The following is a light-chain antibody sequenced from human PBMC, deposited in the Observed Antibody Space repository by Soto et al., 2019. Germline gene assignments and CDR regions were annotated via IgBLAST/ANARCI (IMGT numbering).Light chain of an antibody. J-gene: IGKJ1*01. CDR1: QSVSSK. Sequence: EMVMTQSPATLSVSPGQRATLSCRAPQSVSSKLAWYQQRPGQAPRLLIYGASTRATGIPARFSGSGSGTEFTLTISSLQSEDFTVYSCLQYHNLWAFGQGTKVDI. CDR2: GAS. V-gene: IGKV3-15*01. CDR3: LQYHNLWA.